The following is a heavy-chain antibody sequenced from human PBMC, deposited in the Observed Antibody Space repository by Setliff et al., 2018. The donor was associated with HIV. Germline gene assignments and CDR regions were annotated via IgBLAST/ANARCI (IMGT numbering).Heavy chain of an antibody. D-gene: IGHD3-3*01. J-gene: IGHJ4*02. Sequence: ASVKVSCKASGYTFTSYGISWVRQAPGQGLEWMGWISAYNGNTNYAQKLQGRVTMTTDTSTSTAYMELRSLRSDDTAVYYCANSQDWSGYYALDYWGQGALVTVSS. CDR2: ISAYNGNT. V-gene: IGHV1-18*01. CDR1: GYTFTSYG. CDR3: ANSQDWSGYYALDY.